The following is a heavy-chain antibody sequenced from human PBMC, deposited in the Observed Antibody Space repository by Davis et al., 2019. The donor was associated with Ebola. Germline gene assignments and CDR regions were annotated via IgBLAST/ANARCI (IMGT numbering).Heavy chain of an antibody. CDR2: IYYSGST. Sequence: GSLRLSCTVSGGSISSSSYYWGWIRQPPGKGLEWIGSIYYSGSTYYNPSLKSRVTISVDTSKNQFSLKLSSVTAADTAVYYCARHEKEYQLPRTPWFDPWGQGTLVTVSS. V-gene: IGHV4-39*01. CDR3: ARHEKEYQLPRTPWFDP. J-gene: IGHJ5*02. D-gene: IGHD2-2*01. CDR1: GGSISSSSYY.